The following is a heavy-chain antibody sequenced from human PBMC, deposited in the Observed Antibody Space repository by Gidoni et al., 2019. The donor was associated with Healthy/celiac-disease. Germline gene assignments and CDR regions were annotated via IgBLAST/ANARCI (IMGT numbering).Heavy chain of an antibody. J-gene: IGHJ2*01. D-gene: IGHD4-4*01. CDR1: GFTFSSYE. V-gene: IGHV3-48*03. Sequence: EVQLVESGGGLVQPGGSLRLSCAASGFTFSSYEMNWVRQAPGKGLEWVSYISSSGSTINYADSVKGRFTISRDNAKNSLYLQMNSLRAEDTAVYYCARPLHGNWYFDLWGRGTLVTVSS. CDR2: ISSSGSTI. CDR3: ARPLHGNWYFDL.